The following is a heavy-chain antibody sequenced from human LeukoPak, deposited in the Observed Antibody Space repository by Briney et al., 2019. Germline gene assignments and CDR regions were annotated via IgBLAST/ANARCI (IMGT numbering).Heavy chain of an antibody. D-gene: IGHD3-10*01. CDR2: ISSSSSTI. CDR1: GFTFSSYS. Sequence: GGSLRLSCAASGFTFSSYSMNWVRQAPGKGLEWVSYISSSSSTICYADSVKGRFTISRDNAKNSLYLQMNSLRAEDTAVYYCARDALYYYGSGSYPNYYMDVWGKGTTVTISS. V-gene: IGHV3-48*04. J-gene: IGHJ6*03. CDR3: ARDALYYYGSGSYPNYYMDV.